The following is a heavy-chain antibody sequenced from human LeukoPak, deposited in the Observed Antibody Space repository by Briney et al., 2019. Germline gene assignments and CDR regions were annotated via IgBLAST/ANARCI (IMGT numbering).Heavy chain of an antibody. D-gene: IGHD1-1*01. CDR3: ARDAFGPNPGLNGLQR. CDR2: IYTSGST. V-gene: IGHV4-61*02. Sequence: SETLSLTCTVSGGSISSGSYYWSWIRPPAGKGLEWIGRIYTSGSTNYNPSLKSRVTISVDTSKNQFSLKLSSVTAADTAVYYCARDAFGPNPGLNGLQRWGQGTMVTVSS. J-gene: IGHJ3*01. CDR1: GGSISSGSYY.